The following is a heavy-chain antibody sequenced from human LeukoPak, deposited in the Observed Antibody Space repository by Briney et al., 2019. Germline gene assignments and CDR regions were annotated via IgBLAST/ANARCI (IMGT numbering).Heavy chain of an antibody. CDR3: ARRSLQRGLPTSKYGSSGYYYQYFQH. CDR1: GGSFSGYY. J-gene: IGHJ1*01. V-gene: IGHV4-34*01. CDR2: INHSGST. Sequence: PSETLSLTCAVYGGSFSGYYWSWIRQPPGKGLEWIGEINHSGSTNYNPSLKSRVTISVDTSKNQFSLKLSSVTAADTAVYYCARRSLQRGLPTSKYGSSGYYYQYFQHWGQGTLVTVSS. D-gene: IGHD3-22*01.